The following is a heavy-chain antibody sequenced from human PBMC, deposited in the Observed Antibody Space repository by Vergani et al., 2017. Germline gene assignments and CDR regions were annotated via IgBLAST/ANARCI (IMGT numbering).Heavy chain of an antibody. CDR3: ARLYGRDSSGSKYFDY. CDR2: IHPADSDT. CDR1: GYSITNYW. J-gene: IGHJ4*02. D-gene: IGHD3-22*01. Sequence: EVQLVQSGAEVKKPGVSLKISCQISGYSITNYWIGWVRQMPGKGLEWMGIIHPADSDTRYSPSFQGQVTISVDKSISTAYLQRSSLRASDSAMYYCARLYGRDSSGSKYFDYWGQGTLVTVSS. V-gene: IGHV5-51*01.